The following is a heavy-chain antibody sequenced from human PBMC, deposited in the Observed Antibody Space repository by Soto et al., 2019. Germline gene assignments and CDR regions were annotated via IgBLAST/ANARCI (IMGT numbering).Heavy chain of an antibody. Sequence: SETLSLTCTVSGGSISSYYWSWIRQPPGKGLEWIGYIYYSGSTNYNPSLKSRVTISVDTSKNQFSLKLSSVTAADTAVYYCASVGIAVADYYYYYYMDVWGKGTTVTVSS. V-gene: IGHV4-59*01. J-gene: IGHJ6*03. D-gene: IGHD6-19*01. CDR2: IYYSGST. CDR1: GGSISSYY. CDR3: ASVGIAVADYYYYYYMDV.